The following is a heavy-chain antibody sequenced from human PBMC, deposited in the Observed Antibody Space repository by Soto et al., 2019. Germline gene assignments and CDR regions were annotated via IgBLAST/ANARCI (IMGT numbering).Heavy chain of an antibody. Sequence: PGGSLRLSCAAFGFTFSGYEMNWVRQAPGKGLEWVSYISDNGRTKYYADSVKGRFTISRDNAKKSLYLQMNSLRAEDTAVYYCARDGPAADFDYWGQGSLVTVSS. CDR1: GFTFSGYE. D-gene: IGHD6-25*01. CDR3: ARDGPAADFDY. J-gene: IGHJ4*02. V-gene: IGHV3-48*03. CDR2: ISDNGRTK.